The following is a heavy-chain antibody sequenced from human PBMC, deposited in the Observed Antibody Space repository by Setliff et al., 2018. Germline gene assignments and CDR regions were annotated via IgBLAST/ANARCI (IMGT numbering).Heavy chain of an antibody. CDR1: GDSISSRRNY. CDR2: IYTSWST. Sequence: SETLSLTCTVSGDSISSRRNYWGWFRQPAGKELEWIGQIYTSWSTNYNPSLKSRVTISLDTSKNQFSLKLSSVTAADTAVYYCARQGYYNFWSGYSEYYYYYMDVWGKGTTVTVSS. CDR3: ARQGYYNFWSGYSEYYYYYMDV. D-gene: IGHD3-3*01. J-gene: IGHJ6*03. V-gene: IGHV4-61*09.